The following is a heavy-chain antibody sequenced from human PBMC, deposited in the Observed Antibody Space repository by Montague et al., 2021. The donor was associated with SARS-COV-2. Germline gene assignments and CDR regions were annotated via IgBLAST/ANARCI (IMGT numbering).Heavy chain of an antibody. V-gene: IGHV3-30*03. CDR3: ATADYGYYAVY. CDR2: ISHDGINK. J-gene: IGHJ4*02. D-gene: IGHD4-17*01. Sequence: SLRLSCAASGFTFSSYNMHWVRQAPGKGLEWVAIISHDGINKYYADSVKGRFTISRDNSKNTLYLQMNSLTAEDTAVYYCATADYGYYAVYWGQGTLVTVSS. CDR1: GFTFSSYN.